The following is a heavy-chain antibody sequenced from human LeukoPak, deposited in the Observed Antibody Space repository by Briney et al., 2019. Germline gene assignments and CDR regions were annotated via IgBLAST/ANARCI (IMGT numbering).Heavy chain of an antibody. D-gene: IGHD3-22*01. CDR1: GGSMSSYY. V-gene: IGHV4-4*07. Sequence: SETLSLTCTVSGGSMSSYYWSWIRQPARKGLEWIGRIYTSGTTNYNPSLNSRVTMSVDTSKNQFSLKLSSVTAADTAVYYCTRSYDSNGYSVGFDFWGQGTLVTVSS. J-gene: IGHJ4*02. CDR2: IYTSGTT. CDR3: TRSYDSNGYSVGFDF.